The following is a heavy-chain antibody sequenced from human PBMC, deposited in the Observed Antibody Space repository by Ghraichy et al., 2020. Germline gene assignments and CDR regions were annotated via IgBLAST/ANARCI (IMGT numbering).Heavy chain of an antibody. CDR3: ARRPYYDILTGYPPDDAFDI. CDR2: MNPNSGNT. J-gene: IGHJ3*02. Sequence: ASVKVSCKASGYTFTSYDINWVRQATGQGLEWMGWMNPNSGNTGYAQKFQGRVTMTRNTSISTAYMELSSLRSEDTAMYYCARRPYYDILTGYPPDDAFDIWGQGTMVTVSS. D-gene: IGHD3-9*01. CDR1: GYTFTSYD. V-gene: IGHV1-8*01.